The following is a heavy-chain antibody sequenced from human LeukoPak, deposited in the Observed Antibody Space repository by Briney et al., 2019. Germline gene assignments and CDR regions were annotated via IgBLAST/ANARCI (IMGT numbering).Heavy chain of an antibody. CDR1: GFTFSSYG. CDR3: AKGFDWFFDY. CDR2: ISYDGSNK. J-gene: IGHJ4*02. Sequence: GRSLRLSCAASGFTFSSYGMHWVRQAPGKGLEWVAVISYDGSNKYYADSVKGRFTISRDNSKNTLYLQMNRLRAEDTAVYYCAKGFDWFFDYWGQGTLVTVSS. V-gene: IGHV3-30*18. D-gene: IGHD3-9*01.